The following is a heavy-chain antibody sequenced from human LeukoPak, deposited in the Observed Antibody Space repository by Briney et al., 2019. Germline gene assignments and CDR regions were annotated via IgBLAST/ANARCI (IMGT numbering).Heavy chain of an antibody. D-gene: IGHD3-16*02. CDR2: INTDGGTT. CDR1: GFTFSSYW. Sequence: GGSLRLSCVASGFTFSSYWMHWVRQAPGKGLVWFSRINTDGGTTTYADSVKGRFTISRDNAKNTLYLQMNSLRAEDTAVYYCARGSSLAYYVDVWGKGTTVTVSS. V-gene: IGHV3-74*01. CDR3: ARGSSLAYYVDV. J-gene: IGHJ6*03.